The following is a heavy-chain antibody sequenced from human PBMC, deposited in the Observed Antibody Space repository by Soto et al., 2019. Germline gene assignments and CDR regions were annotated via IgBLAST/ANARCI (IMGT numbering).Heavy chain of an antibody. J-gene: IGHJ3*02. CDR1: GGSISSGGYY. CDR2: IYYSGGT. V-gene: IGHV4-31*03. Sequence: QVQLQESGPGLVKPSQTLSLTCTVSGGSISSGGYYWSWIRQHPGQGLEWIGYIYYSGGTYYNPSLSRRVTVSEDTSKNQFSLKLSSVTAADTAVYYCARDPFSAFDIWGQGTMVTVSS. D-gene: IGHD3-3*02. CDR3: ARDPFSAFDI.